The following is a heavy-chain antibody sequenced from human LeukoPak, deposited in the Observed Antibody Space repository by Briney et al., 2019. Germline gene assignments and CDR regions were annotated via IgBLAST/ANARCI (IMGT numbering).Heavy chain of an antibody. Sequence: GGSLRLSCAASGFTFSTYAMSWVRQAPGKGLGWVSAISGSGGSTFYADSVKGRFTISRDNSKKTLFLQMNSLRADDTAVYYCATYSSGVPFFDYWGQGTLVTVSS. V-gene: IGHV3-23*01. CDR2: ISGSGGST. CDR3: ATYSSGVPFFDY. J-gene: IGHJ4*02. D-gene: IGHD3-22*01. CDR1: GFTFSTYA.